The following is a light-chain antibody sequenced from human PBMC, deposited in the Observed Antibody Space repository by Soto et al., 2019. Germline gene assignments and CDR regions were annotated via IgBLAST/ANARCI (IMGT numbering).Light chain of an antibody. CDR3: QQYGSSPQT. V-gene: IGKV3-20*01. CDR1: QSVSSNY. J-gene: IGKJ1*01. CDR2: GAS. Sequence: EIVLTQSPGTLSLSPGERATLSCRASQSVSSNYLAWYQQKPGQAPGLLIYGASSRATGIPDRFSGTGSGTDFTLTINSLEPEDFAVYYCQQYGSSPQTFGQGTKVDIK.